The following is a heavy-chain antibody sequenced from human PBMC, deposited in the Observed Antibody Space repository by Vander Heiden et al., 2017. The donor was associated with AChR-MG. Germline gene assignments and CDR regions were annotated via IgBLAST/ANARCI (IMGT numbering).Heavy chain of an antibody. CDR1: GLSLSTRGVG. D-gene: IGHD3-16*01. CDR3: ARRLSGPIWDAGLFDI. Sequence: QITLKEPGPTLVKPTETLTLTCTFSGLSLSTRGVGVGWIRQPPGKALEWLAFAYWDNDNRYSPSLKSRLTVAKGTSNNLVVLVMTDVDPVDTATYYCARRLSGPIWDAGLFDIWGQGTVVTVSS. CDR2: AYWDNDN. V-gene: IGHV2-5*02. J-gene: IGHJ3*02.